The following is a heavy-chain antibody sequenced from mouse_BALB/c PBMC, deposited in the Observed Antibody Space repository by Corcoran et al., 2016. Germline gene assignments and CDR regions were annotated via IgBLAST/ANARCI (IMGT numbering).Heavy chain of an antibody. CDR2: INPNNGGT. D-gene: IGHD1-1*01. J-gene: IGHJ3*01. CDR1: GYTFTDYN. CDR3: ARNYGSSRAWCAY. V-gene: IGHV1-18*01. Sequence: EVLLQQSGPELVKPGASVKIPCKASGYTFTDYNMDWVKQSHGKSLEWIGDINPNNGGTIYNQKFKGKATLTVDKSSSTAYMELRSLTPEDTAVYYWARNYGSSRAWCAYWGQGTLVTVSA.